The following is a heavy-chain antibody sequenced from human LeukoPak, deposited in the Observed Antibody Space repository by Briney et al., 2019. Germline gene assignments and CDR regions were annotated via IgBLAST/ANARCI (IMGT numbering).Heavy chain of an antibody. CDR2: ISTDTGNP. J-gene: IGHJ4*02. Sequence: ASVKVSCKASGYTFTSYDINWVRQAPGQGLEWMGWISTDTGNPTYVQGFTGRFVFSLDTSVSTAYLQISSLKAEDTAVYYCARGDGHTAFDYWGQGTLVTVSS. CDR3: ARGDGHTAFDY. V-gene: IGHV7-4-1*02. D-gene: IGHD2-21*02. CDR1: GYTFTSYD.